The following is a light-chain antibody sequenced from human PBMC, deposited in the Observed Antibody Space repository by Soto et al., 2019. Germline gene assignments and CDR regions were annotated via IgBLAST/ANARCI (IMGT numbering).Light chain of an antibody. CDR3: QSYDNRMSAYV. V-gene: IGLV1-40*01. CDR1: SSNIGAGYD. CDR2: DNS. J-gene: IGLJ1*01. Sequence: QAVVTQPPSVSGAPGQRVTISCTGSSSNIGAGYDLHWYQQLPGTAPKLLIYDNSNRPSGVPDRFSGSKSGTSASLAITGLQAEDEADYYCQSYDNRMSAYVFGTRTKLTVL.